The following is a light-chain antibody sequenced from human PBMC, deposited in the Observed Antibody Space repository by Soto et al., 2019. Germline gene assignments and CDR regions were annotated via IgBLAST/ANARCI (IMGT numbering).Light chain of an antibody. CDR2: GAS. V-gene: IGKV3-20*01. CDR3: QQYDNPPWT. J-gene: IGKJ1*01. Sequence: EIVLTQSPGTLSLSPGERATLSCRASQSVANNYLAWYQQKPGQAPSLLMYGASSRATGVPDRFSGSGSGTDFTLTISGLQPEDFAVYYCQQYDNPPWTFGQGTKVEIK. CDR1: QSVANNY.